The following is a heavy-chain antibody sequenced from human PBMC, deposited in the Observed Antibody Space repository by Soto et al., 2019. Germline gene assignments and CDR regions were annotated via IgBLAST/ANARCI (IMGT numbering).Heavy chain of an antibody. CDR1: GFTFSSYS. Sequence: GGSLRLSCSASGFTFSSYSMNWVRQAPGKGLEWVSSISSSSSYIYYADSVEGRFTISRDNAKNSLYLQMNSLRAEDTAVYYCASFVVVTARNWFDPWGQGTLVTVSS. V-gene: IGHV3-21*01. J-gene: IGHJ5*02. D-gene: IGHD2-21*02. CDR2: ISSSSSYI. CDR3: ASFVVVTARNWFDP.